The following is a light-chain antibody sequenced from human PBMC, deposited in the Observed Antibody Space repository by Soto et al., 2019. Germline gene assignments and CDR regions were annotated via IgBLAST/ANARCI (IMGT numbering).Light chain of an antibody. CDR2: GAS. Sequence: EIVLTQSPGTLSLSPGERATLSCRASQSVNSNHLAWYQQRPGQAPRLLIYGASSRATGVPDRFSGSGSGTDFTLTISRLEPEDFAVYHCQCYGPSWWTFGQGTKVESK. CDR3: QCYGPSWWT. J-gene: IGKJ1*01. V-gene: IGKV3-20*01. CDR1: QSVNSNH.